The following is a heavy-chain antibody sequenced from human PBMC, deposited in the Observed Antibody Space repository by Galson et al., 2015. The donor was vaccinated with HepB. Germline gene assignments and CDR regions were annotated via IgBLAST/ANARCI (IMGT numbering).Heavy chain of an antibody. V-gene: IGHV3-7*01. CDR3: ARQDIVVVPAAKYDFWSGYPYYYYGMDV. J-gene: IGHJ6*02. CDR1: GFTFSSYW. D-gene: IGHD2-2*01. Sequence: SLRLSCAASGFTFSSYWMSWVRQAPGKGLEWVANIKQDGSEKYYVDSVKGRFTISRDNAKNSLYLQMNSLRAEDTAVYYCARQDIVVVPAAKYDFWSGYPYYYYGMDVWGQGTTVTVSS. CDR2: IKQDGSEK.